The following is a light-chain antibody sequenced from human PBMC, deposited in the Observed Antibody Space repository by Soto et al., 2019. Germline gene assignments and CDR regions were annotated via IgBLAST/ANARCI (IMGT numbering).Light chain of an antibody. J-gene: IGKJ4*01. CDR2: DAT. Sequence: EVLLTQSPATLSVSPGESVTLSCRASQSINTFLAWYQQKPGQAPRLLIFDATKRVTGIPARFSGSGSGTDFTLTISSLEPEDFAVYYCQQRGTFGGGTKVDI. CDR3: QQRGT. V-gene: IGKV3-11*01. CDR1: QSINTF.